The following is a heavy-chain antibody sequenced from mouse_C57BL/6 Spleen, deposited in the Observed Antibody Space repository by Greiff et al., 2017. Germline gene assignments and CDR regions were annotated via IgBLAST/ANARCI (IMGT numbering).Heavy chain of an antibody. Sequence: VKLQESGAELVKPGASVKISCKASGYAFRSYWMNWVKQRPGKGLEWIGQIYPGDGDTNYNGKFKGKATLTADKSSSTAYMQLSSLASEDSAVYFCARAGYYGAMDYWGQGTSVTVSS. CDR3: ARAGYYGAMDY. CDR2: IYPGDGDT. J-gene: IGHJ4*01. D-gene: IGHD1-1*01. V-gene: IGHV1-80*01. CDR1: GYAFRSYW.